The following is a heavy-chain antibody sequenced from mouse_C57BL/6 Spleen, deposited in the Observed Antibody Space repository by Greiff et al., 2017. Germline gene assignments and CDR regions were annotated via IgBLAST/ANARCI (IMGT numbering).Heavy chain of an antibody. J-gene: IGHJ3*01. CDR3: ARGSAWFAY. V-gene: IGHV1-55*01. Sequence: QVQLQQPGAELVKPGASVKMSCKASGYTFTSYWITWVKQRPGQGLEWIGEIYPGSGSTNFNEKFKSKATLTVDTSSSAACMQLSSLTSEDSAVYYCARGSAWFAYWGQGTLVTVSA. CDR2: IYPGSGST. CDR1: GYTFTSYW.